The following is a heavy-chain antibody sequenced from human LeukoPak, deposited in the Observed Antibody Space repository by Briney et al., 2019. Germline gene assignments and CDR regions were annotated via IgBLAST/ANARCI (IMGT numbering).Heavy chain of an antibody. CDR2: IKQDGSEK. D-gene: IGHD3-9*01. Sequence: GGSLRLSCAASGFTFSSYWMSWVRQAPGKGLEWVANIKQDGSEKYYVDSVKGRFTISRDNAKNSLYLQINTLRAEDTAVYYCARGRELRYFDWLSQDRRKGGYYFDYWGQGTLVTVSS. J-gene: IGHJ4*02. CDR1: GFTFSSYW. V-gene: IGHV3-7*01. CDR3: ARGRELRYFDWLSQDRRKGGYYFDY.